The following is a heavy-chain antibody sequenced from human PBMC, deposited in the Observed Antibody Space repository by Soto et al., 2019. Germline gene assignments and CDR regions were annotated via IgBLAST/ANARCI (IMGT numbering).Heavy chain of an antibody. CDR3: ARRRGESYYGLDY. CDR2: MKGYSGNP. Sequence: QVQLLQSGAEVKKPGASVKISCKASGYNFINYEINWVRQAPAQGLEWMGWMKGYSGNPLYAQNFQGRLTLTRDTSTNTAYLELTSLAYEDTAIYFCARRRGESYYGLDYWGQGTLVTVSS. CDR1: GYNFINYE. D-gene: IGHD1-26*01. J-gene: IGHJ4*02. V-gene: IGHV1-8*01.